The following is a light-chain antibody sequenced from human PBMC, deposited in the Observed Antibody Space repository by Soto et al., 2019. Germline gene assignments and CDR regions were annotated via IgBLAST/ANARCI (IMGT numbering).Light chain of an antibody. CDR2: TSS. J-gene: IGKJ1*01. Sequence: ILMSQSLFAVSAQVGDRVTINCRASQGIGNYLAWYQQKPGKVPKLLIYTSSTLQSGVPSRFSGSGSGTEFTLTISSLQPDDFATYYSLQYTCFSRRLGQGTKVDI. CDR3: LQYTCFSRR. V-gene: IGKV1-27*01. CDR1: QGIGNY.